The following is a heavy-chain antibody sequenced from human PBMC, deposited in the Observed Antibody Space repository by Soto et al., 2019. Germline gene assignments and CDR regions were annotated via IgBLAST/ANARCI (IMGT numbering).Heavy chain of an antibody. CDR3: ARDRSSGSCYSVCPYYYGMDV. J-gene: IGHJ6*02. CDR2: IWYDGSNK. Sequence: GGSLRLSGVASGFTFSSYGMHWVRQAPGKWLEWVAVIWYDGSNKYYADSVKGRFTISRDNSKNTLYLQMNSLRAEDTAVYYCARDRSSGSCYSVCPYYYGMDVWGQGTTVTVSS. CDR1: GFTFSSYG. D-gene: IGHD2-15*01. V-gene: IGHV3-33*08.